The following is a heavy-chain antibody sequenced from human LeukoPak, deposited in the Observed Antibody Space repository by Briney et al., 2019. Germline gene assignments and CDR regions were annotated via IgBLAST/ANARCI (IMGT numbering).Heavy chain of an antibody. J-gene: IGHJ4*02. Sequence: GGSLRLSCAASGFTFSDYYMSWIRQAPGKGLEWVSYISSSGSTIYYADSVKGRFTISRDNAKNSLYLQMNSLRAEDTAVYYCARAYYYDSSGPIFDYWGQGTLVTVSS. CDR1: GFTFSDYY. CDR3: ARAYYYDSSGPIFDY. D-gene: IGHD3-22*01. V-gene: IGHV3-11*04. CDR2: ISSSGSTI.